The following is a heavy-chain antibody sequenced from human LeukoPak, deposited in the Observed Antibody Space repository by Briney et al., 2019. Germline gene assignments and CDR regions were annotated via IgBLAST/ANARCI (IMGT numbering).Heavy chain of an antibody. J-gene: IGHJ4*02. V-gene: IGHV3-30*02. CDR2: IRFDGSNK. CDR3: AKGRSYYFDY. CDR1: GFTFSIYD. Sequence: GGSLRLSCAASGFTFSIYDMHWVRQAPGKGLEWVAFIRFDGSNKYYADSVKGRFTISRDNSKNTLYLQMNSLRAEDTAVYYCAKGRSYYFDYWGQGTLVTVSP. D-gene: IGHD3-16*01.